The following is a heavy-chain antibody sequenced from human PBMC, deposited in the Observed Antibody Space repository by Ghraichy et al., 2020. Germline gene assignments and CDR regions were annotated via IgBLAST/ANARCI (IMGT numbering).Heavy chain of an antibody. J-gene: IGHJ4*02. CDR2: IKQDGSEE. V-gene: IGHV3-7*01. CDR1: GFTFNTYW. CDR3: TRNKVKNDF. D-gene: IGHD2-21*01. Sequence: GGSLRLSCAASGFTFNTYWMSWVRQAPGKGLEWVANIKQDGSEENYVDSVKGRFTISRDNAKNSLFLQMNSLRAEDTAVYYCTRNKVKNDFWGQGTLVTVSS.